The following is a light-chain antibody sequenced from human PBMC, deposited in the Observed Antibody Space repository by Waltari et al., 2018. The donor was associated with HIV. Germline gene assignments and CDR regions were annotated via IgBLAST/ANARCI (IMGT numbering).Light chain of an antibody. CDR1: QSVTGDY. CDR3: QQYATSQSIT. J-gene: IGKJ5*01. Sequence: IVLTQSPGTLSLSPGEGAALSCRASQSVTGDYLAWYQQKPGQPPRVLIFGASSRPTGLPDRVTGSVSGTDFNLTIYRLEPEDSAVYYCQQYATSQSITFGQGTRLEI. V-gene: IGKV3-20*01. CDR2: GAS.